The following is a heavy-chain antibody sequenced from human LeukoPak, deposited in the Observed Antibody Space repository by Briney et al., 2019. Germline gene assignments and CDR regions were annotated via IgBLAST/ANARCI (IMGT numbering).Heavy chain of an antibody. V-gene: IGHV4-38-2*02. CDR1: GYSISSGFY. CDR2: IYHSGST. J-gene: IGHJ5*02. D-gene: IGHD1-1*01. CDR3: ARDLFTTGTPNWFDP. Sequence: PSETLSLTCTVSGYSISSGFYWGWIRQPPGKGLEWIGSIYHSGSTYYNPSLKSRVTISVDTSKNQFSLKLSSVTAADTAVYYCARDLFTTGTPNWFDPWGQGTLVTVSS.